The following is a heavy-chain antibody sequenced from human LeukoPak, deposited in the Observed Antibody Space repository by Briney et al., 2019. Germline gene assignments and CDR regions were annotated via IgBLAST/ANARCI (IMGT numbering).Heavy chain of an antibody. V-gene: IGHV5-51*01. Sequence: GESLKISCKGSGYSFSTYWIGWVRQMPGEGLEWMGIIYPGDSDTRYSPSFQGQVTISADKSIRTAYLQWSSLKASDTAMYYCARRAIIQGTSALDFWGQGTVVIVSS. CDR2: IYPGDSDT. J-gene: IGHJ4*02. D-gene: IGHD3-3*01. CDR3: ARRAIIQGTSALDF. CDR1: GYSFSTYW.